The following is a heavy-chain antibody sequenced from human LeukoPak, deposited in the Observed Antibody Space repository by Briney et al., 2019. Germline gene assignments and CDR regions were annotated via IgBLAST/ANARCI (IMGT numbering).Heavy chain of an antibody. CDR1: GYTFTGHS. CDR2: AGNDLKTK. J-gene: IGHJ4*02. V-gene: IGHV3-30-3*02. Sequence: GGSLRLSCVPSGYTFTGHSMHGVRDAPGRGGECVALAGNDLKTKFYTDTLRGRYTVSRDNSRNTVYLQKNSQRDEDRAVLIFAKRFATGDFVYWREPTIVSVSS. CDR3: AKRFATGDFVY. D-gene: IGHD4-17*01.